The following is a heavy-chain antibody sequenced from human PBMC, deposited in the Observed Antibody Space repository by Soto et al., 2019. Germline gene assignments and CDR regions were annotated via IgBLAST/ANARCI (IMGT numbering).Heavy chain of an antibody. CDR1: GFTFSSYW. CDR3: AKDASGTFYWLSDGMDL. V-gene: IGHV3-74*01. CDR2: INSDGSST. Sequence: EVQLVESGGGLVQPGGSLRLSCAASGFTFSSYWMHWVRQAPGKGLVWVSRINSDGSSTSYADSVKGRFTISRDNAKNTLYPQMHRLRAVDTAVYSFAKDASGTFYWLSDGMDLWGQGTTVTVS. J-gene: IGHJ6*02. D-gene: IGHD2-15*01.